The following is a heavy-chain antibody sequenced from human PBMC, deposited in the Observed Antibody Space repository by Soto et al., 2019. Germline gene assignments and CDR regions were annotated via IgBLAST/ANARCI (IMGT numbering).Heavy chain of an antibody. V-gene: IGHV3-30-3*01. J-gene: IGHJ6*02. CDR3: ARSGSTNPYYYGMDV. Sequence: QVQLVESGGGVVQPGRSPRLSCAASGFTFSSYAMHWVRQAPGKGLEWVAVISYDGSNKYYADSVKGRFTISRDNSKNTLYLQMNSLRAEDTAVYYCARSGSTNPYYYGMDVWGQGTTVTVSS. CDR1: GFTFSSYA. CDR2: ISYDGSNK.